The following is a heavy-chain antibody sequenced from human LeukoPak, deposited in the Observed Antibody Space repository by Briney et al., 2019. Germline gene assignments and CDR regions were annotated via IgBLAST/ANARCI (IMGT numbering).Heavy chain of an antibody. D-gene: IGHD2-2*02. J-gene: IGHJ6*02. CDR3: ARGGIVVVPAAITPFPEYYYYYGMDV. CDR1: GFTFSSYW. Sequence: PGGSLRLSCAASGFTFSSYWMHWVRQAPGKGLEWVAVISYDGSNKYYADSVKGRFTISRDNAKNSLYLQMNSLRAEDTAVYYCARGGIVVVPAAITPFPEYYYYYGMDVWGQGTTVTVSS. CDR2: ISYDGSNK. V-gene: IGHV3-30-3*01.